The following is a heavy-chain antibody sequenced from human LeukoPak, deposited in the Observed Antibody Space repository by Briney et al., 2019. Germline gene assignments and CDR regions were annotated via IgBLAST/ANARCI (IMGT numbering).Heavy chain of an antibody. CDR1: GFIFSSYG. Sequence: GRSLRLSCAASGFIFSSYGMHWVRQAPGKGLEWVAVIWYDGSNKYYADSVKGRFTISRDNSKNTLYLQMNSLRAEDTAVYYCAREGRCGGDCYYGYWGQGTLVTVSS. V-gene: IGHV3-33*01. CDR3: AREGRCGGDCYYGY. J-gene: IGHJ4*02. D-gene: IGHD2-21*02. CDR2: IWYDGSNK.